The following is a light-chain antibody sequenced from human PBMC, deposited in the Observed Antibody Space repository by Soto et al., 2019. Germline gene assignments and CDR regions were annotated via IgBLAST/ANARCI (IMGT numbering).Light chain of an antibody. V-gene: IGKV3-20*01. Sequence: EIVLTQSPGTLSLSPGERASLSCRASQSIANSLAWYQQKPGQAPRLLIFGASNRVTGIPDRFSGSGSGTDFTLTISRLEPEDFAVYHCQQYGGSPRTFGQGTKVERK. CDR1: QSIANS. CDR2: GAS. J-gene: IGKJ1*01. CDR3: QQYGGSPRT.